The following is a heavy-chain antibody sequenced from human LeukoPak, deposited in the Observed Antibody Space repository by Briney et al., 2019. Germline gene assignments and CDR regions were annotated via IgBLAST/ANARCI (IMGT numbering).Heavy chain of an antibody. CDR2: INPNNGDT. CDR1: GYIFTTYF. Sequence: GASVKVSCKASGYIFTTYFIHWVRQAPGQGLEWMGWINPNNGDTNYVQKCQGRVTMTRDTSISTAYMELTRLRSDDTAVYYCAREGGYDILTGYQDYWGQGTLVTVSS. CDR3: AREGGYDILTGYQDY. J-gene: IGHJ4*02. D-gene: IGHD3-9*01. V-gene: IGHV1-2*02.